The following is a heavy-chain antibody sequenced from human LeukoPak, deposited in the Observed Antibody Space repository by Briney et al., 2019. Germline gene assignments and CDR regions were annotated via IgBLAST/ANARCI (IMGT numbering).Heavy chain of an antibody. D-gene: IGHD2-15*01. Sequence: SETLSLTCAVYGGPFSGYYWSWLRQPPGKGLEWIGEINHSGSTNYNPSLKSRVTISVDTSKNQFSLKLSSVTAADTAVYYCARARRCSGGSCYPVDYWGQGTLVTVSS. J-gene: IGHJ4*02. CDR3: ARARRCSGGSCYPVDY. V-gene: IGHV4-34*01. CDR2: INHSGST. CDR1: GGPFSGYY.